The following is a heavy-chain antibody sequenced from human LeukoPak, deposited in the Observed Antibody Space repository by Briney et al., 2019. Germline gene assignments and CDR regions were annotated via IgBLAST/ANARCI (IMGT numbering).Heavy chain of an antibody. V-gene: IGHV3-21*01. Sequence: SGGSLRLSCAASGFTFSNYNMNWVRQAPGKGLEWVSSISSSSSYIYYADSLKGRFTISRDNAKNSLYLQMNSLRAEDTAVYYCARDRDPHGIGTTAIDYWGQGTLVTVSS. CDR3: ARDRDPHGIGTTAIDY. CDR2: ISSSSSYI. D-gene: IGHD1-1*01. J-gene: IGHJ4*02. CDR1: GFTFSNYN.